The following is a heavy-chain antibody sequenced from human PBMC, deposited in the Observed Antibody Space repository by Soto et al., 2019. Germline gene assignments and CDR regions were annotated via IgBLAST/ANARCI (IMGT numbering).Heavy chain of an antibody. CDR1: GGTFSSYA. Sequence: SVKVSCKASGGTFSSYAISWVRQAPGQGLEWMGGIIPIFGTANYAQKFQGRVTITADESTSTAYMELSSLRSEDTAVYYCARGSSPANYYDSSGSLGYWGHGTLVTVSS. CDR2: IIPIFGTA. V-gene: IGHV1-69*13. CDR3: ARGSSPANYYDSSGSLGY. J-gene: IGHJ4*01. D-gene: IGHD3-22*01.